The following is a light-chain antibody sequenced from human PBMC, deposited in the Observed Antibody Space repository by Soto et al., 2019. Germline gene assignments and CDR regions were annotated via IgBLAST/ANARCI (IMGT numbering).Light chain of an antibody. V-gene: IGLV2-14*03. CDR3: SSYTSSSTHV. Sequence: QSVLTQPASVSGSPGQSITISCTGTSSDVGGYNFVSWYQQHPGNVPKLMIFDFNSRPSVVSDRYSGSKSGNTASLTISGLQAEDEGDYYCSSYTSSSTHVFGSGTKLTVL. CDR1: SSDVGGYNF. J-gene: IGLJ1*01. CDR2: DFN.